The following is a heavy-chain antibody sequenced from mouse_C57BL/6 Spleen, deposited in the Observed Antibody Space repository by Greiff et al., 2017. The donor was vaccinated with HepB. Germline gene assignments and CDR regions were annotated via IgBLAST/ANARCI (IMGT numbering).Heavy chain of an antibody. CDR3: ARGNWDGNYFDY. V-gene: IGHV1-80*01. CDR2: IYPGDGDT. CDR1: GYAFSSYW. Sequence: QVQLQQSGAELVKPGASVKISCKASGYAFSSYWMNWVKQRPGKGLEWIGQIYPGDGDTNYNQKFKGKATLTVDTSSSTAYMQLSSLTSEDSAVYYCARGNWDGNYFDYWGQGTTLTVSS. D-gene: IGHD4-1*01. J-gene: IGHJ2*01.